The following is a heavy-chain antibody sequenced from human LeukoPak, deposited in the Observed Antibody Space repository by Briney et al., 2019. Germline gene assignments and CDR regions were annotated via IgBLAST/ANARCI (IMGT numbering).Heavy chain of an antibody. D-gene: IGHD5-12*01. CDR1: GYSFTGYW. Sequence: GESLKISCEGSGYSFTGYWIGWVRQMPGKGLEWMGIIHPGDSDTRYNPSFQGQVTISPDKSITTAYLQWSSLKASDTAMYFCARQRERSAYDDYYFDYWGQGTLVTVSS. J-gene: IGHJ4*02. CDR2: IHPGDSDT. V-gene: IGHV5-51*01. CDR3: ARQRERSAYDDYYFDY.